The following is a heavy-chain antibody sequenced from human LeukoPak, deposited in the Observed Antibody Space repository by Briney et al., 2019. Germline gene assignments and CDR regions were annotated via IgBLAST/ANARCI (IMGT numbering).Heavy chain of an antibody. CDR2: IYYSGST. CDR3: ARQSRFLEWSNWFDP. Sequence: SETLSLTCTVSGGSISSYYWSWIRQPPGKGLEWIGYIYYSGSTNYNPPLKSRVTISVDTSKNQFSLKLSSVAAADAAVYYCARQSRFLEWSNWFDPWGQGTLVTVSS. V-gene: IGHV4-59*08. D-gene: IGHD3-3*01. CDR1: GGSISSYY. J-gene: IGHJ5*02.